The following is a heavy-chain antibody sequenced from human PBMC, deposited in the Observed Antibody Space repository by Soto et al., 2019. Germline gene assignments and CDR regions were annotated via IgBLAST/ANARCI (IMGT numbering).Heavy chain of an antibody. Sequence: ASVKVSCKASGYTFSNFYIHWVRQAPGQGLEWMGIINPSGGSTSYAQKFQGRVTITADKSTSTAYMELSSLRSEDTAVYYCARSVYTAMGNHSDYWGQGTLVTVSS. CDR2: INPSGGST. CDR3: ARSVYTAMGNHSDY. D-gene: IGHD5-18*01. V-gene: IGHV1-46*01. CDR1: GYTFSNFY. J-gene: IGHJ4*02.